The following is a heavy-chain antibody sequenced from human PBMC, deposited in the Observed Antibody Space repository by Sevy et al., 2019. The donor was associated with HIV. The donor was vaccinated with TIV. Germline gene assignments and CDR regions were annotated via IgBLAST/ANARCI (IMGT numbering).Heavy chain of an antibody. V-gene: IGHV6-1*01. Sequence: SQTLSLTCAISGDSVSSNSAAWNWIRQSPSRGLEWLGRTYYRSKWYNDYAVSVKIRITINPDTSKNQFSQQLNFVTPEDTAVYYCAREGECRSFGNGFYPWGQGTLVTVSS. J-gene: IGHJ5*02. CDR1: GDSVSSNSAA. CDR2: TYYRSKWYN. CDR3: AREGECRSFGNGFYP. D-gene: IGHD3-16*01.